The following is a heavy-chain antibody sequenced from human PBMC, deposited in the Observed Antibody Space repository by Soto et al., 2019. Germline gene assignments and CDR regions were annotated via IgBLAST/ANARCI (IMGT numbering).Heavy chain of an antibody. CDR1: GGSFSSYY. CDR2: INHSGST. CDR3: ARAPYYDFWSGEFMDV. V-gene: IGHV4-34*01. Sequence: LSLTCAVYGGSFSSYYWSWIRQPPGKGLEWIGEINHSGSTNYNPSLKSRVTISVDTSKNQFSLKLSSVTAADTAVYYCARAPYYDFWSGEFMDVWGQGTTVTVSS. J-gene: IGHJ6*02. D-gene: IGHD3-3*01.